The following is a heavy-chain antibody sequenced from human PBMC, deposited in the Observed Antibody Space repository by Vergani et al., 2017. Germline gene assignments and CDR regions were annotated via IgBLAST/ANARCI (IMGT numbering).Heavy chain of an antibody. J-gene: IGHJ6*03. CDR2: IIPILGIA. Sequence: QVQLVQSGAEVKKPGSSVKVSCKASGGTFSSYTISWVRQAPGQGLEWMGRIIPILGIANYAQKFQGRVTITADKSTSTAYMELSSLRSEDTAVYYCAKGGYDLSYYYYYMDVWGKGTTVTVSS. D-gene: IGHD5-12*01. CDR3: AKGGYDLSYYYYYMDV. CDR1: GGTFSSYT. V-gene: IGHV1-69*02.